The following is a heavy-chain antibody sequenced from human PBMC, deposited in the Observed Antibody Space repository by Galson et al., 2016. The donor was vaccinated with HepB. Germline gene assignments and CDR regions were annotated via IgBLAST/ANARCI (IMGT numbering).Heavy chain of an antibody. Sequence: SLRLSCAVSGFTFSSYSMNWVRQAPGKGLEWVSSITSSGSYVYYADSLKGRFNISRDNAKNVLYLQMNSLRADDTAVYYCARDRGAYCRGDCCFGWFDPWGQGTLVTVSS. D-gene: IGHD2-21*02. V-gene: IGHV3-21*01. J-gene: IGHJ5*02. CDR2: ITSSGSYV. CDR1: GFTFSSYS. CDR3: ARDRGAYCRGDCCFGWFDP.